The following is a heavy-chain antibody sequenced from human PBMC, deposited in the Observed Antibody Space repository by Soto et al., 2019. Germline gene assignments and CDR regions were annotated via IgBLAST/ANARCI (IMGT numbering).Heavy chain of an antibody. J-gene: IGHJ4*02. CDR2: ISAYNGHT. V-gene: IGHV1-18*01. Sequence: QVQLVQSGSEVKRPGASVRVSCKASGYTFDTYGISWVRQAPGQGLEWMGWISAYNGHTDYAQRFQGRVTMTTDTSTNTVSLELRGLRSDDTAVYYCARGRTWGARDFDYWGQGTLVTVS. CDR1: GYTFDTYG. CDR3: ARGRTWGARDFDY. D-gene: IGHD3-16*01.